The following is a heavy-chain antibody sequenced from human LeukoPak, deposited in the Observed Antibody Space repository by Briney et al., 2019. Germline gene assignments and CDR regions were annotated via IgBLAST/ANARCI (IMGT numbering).Heavy chain of an antibody. D-gene: IGHD3-10*01. Sequence: PGGSLRLSCAASGFTFSSYGMHWVRQAPGKGLEWMAFIRNDGSNKYYADSVKGRFTISRDNSKNTLYLQMNSLRAEDTAVYYCAKDYSKTTYYGSGTYYRPNSFDPWGQGTLVTVSS. CDR2: IRNDGSNK. J-gene: IGHJ5*02. CDR1: GFTFSSYG. V-gene: IGHV3-30*02. CDR3: AKDYSKTTYYGSGTYYRPNSFDP.